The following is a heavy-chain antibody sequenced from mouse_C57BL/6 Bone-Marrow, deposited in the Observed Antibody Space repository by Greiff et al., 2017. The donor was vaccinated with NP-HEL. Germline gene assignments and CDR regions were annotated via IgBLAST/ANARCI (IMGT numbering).Heavy chain of an antibody. CDR3: AIRDGSSPYAMDY. CDR1: GYTFTSYW. J-gene: IGHJ4*01. Sequence: VQLQQPGAELVKPGASVKLSCKASGYTFTSYWMHWVKQRPGQGLEWIGRFHPADSDTNYNQKFKGKATLTVDKSSSTAYMQLSSRTSEDSAVYYCAIRDGSSPYAMDYWGQGTSVTVSS. D-gene: IGHD1-1*01. V-gene: IGHV1-74*01. CDR2: FHPADSDT.